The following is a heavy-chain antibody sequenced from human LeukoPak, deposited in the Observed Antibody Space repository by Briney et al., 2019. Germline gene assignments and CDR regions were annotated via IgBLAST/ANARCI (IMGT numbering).Heavy chain of an antibody. CDR1: NYSISNSLY. J-gene: IGHJ6*03. Sequence: SETLSLTCSGSNYSISNSLYWGWLRQPPGKGLEWIGSIYRSGSTFYNPSLKSRVTISLDTSKNQFSLKLSSVTAADTAVYFCARGTYCYYMDVWGKGTMVTVSS. V-gene: IGHV4-38-2*02. CDR3: ARGTYCYYMDV. CDR2: IYRSGST.